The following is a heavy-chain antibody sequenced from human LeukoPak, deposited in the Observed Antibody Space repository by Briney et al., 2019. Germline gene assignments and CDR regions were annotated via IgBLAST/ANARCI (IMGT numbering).Heavy chain of an antibody. CDR3: ASFDILTGYDDAFDI. CDR2: FYYSGST. D-gene: IGHD3-9*01. V-gene: IGHV4-59*01. J-gene: IGHJ3*02. Sequence: TSETLSLTCTVSGGSISSYYWSWIRQPPGKGLEWIGYFYYSGSTNYNPSLKSRVTISVDTSKNQFSLKLSSVTAADTAVYYCASFDILTGYDDAFDIWGQGTMVTVSS. CDR1: GGSISSYY.